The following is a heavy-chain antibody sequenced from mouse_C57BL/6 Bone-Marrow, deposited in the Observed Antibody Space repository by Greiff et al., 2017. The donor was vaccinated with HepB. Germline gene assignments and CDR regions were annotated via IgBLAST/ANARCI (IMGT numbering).Heavy chain of an antibody. CDR1: GFTFSDYY. V-gene: IGHV5-16*01. CDR2: INYDGSIT. Sequence: EVQLVESEGGLVQPGSSMKLSCTASGFTFSDYYMAWVRQVPEKGLEWVANINYDGSITYYLDSLKSRFIISRDNAKNILYLQMSSLKSEDTATYYCARDRGYGSSYWYFDVWGTGTTVTVSS. J-gene: IGHJ1*03. CDR3: ARDRGYGSSYWYFDV. D-gene: IGHD1-1*01.